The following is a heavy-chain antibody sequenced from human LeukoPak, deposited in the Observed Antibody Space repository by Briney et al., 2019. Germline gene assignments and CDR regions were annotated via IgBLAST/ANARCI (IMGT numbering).Heavy chain of an antibody. V-gene: IGHV5-51*01. CDR1: GYSFTSYW. CDR3: ARHPYVAAGRGWFDP. J-gene: IGHJ5*02. D-gene: IGHD6-13*01. Sequence: GESLKISCKGSGYSFTSYWIGWVRQMPGKGLEWMGIIYPGDSDTRYSPSFQGQVTSSADKSISTAYLQWSSLKASDTAMYYCARHPYVAAGRGWFDPWGQGTLVTVSS. CDR2: IYPGDSDT.